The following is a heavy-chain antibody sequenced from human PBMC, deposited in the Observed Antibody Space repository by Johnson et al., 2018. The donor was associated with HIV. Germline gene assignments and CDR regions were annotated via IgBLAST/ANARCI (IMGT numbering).Heavy chain of an antibody. CDR2: ISSSGSTI. D-gene: IGHD3-22*01. J-gene: IGHJ3*02. V-gene: IGHV3-11*04. CDR1: GFAFSDHY. CDR3: AIPDSSAWDGSGYYHGEAFDI. Sequence: QMQLVESGGGLVKPGGSPRLSCAASGFAFSDHYMAWIRQAPGKGLEWVSYISSSGSTIYYADSVKGRFTISRDNAKNSLYLQMNSLRAEDTAVYYCAIPDSSAWDGSGYYHGEAFDIWGQGTMVTVSS.